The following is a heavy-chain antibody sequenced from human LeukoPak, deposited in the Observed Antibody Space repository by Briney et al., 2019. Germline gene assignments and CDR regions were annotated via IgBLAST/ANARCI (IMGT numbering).Heavy chain of an antibody. CDR2: ISYDGSNK. CDR1: GFTFSSYA. D-gene: IGHD2-15*01. J-gene: IGHJ4*02. V-gene: IGHV3-30-3*01. Sequence: PGRSLRLSCAASGFTFSSYAMHWVRQAPGKGLEWVAVISYDGSNKYYADSVKARFTISRDNSKNTLYLQMNSLRAEDTAVYYCARGGHSSGGSRTFDYWGQGTLVTVSS. CDR3: ARGGHSSGGSRTFDY.